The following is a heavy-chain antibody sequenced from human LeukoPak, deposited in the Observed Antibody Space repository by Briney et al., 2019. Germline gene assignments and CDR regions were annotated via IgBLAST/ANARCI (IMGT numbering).Heavy chain of an antibody. CDR1: GFRFSSYS. Sequence: PGGSLRLSCAASGFRFSSYSMNWVRQAPGKGLEWVSYMSGDSDIIDYADSVKGRFTISRDNARNSPYLQMNSLRDEDTAVYYCVRGGPIDYWGQGTLVTVSS. J-gene: IGHJ4*02. V-gene: IGHV3-48*02. CDR2: MSGDSDII. CDR3: VRGGPIDY.